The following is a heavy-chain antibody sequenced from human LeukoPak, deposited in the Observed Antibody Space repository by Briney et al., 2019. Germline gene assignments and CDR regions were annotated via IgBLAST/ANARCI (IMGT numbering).Heavy chain of an antibody. J-gene: IGHJ4*02. CDR1: GFTFSSYA. Sequence: GGSLRLSCAASGFTFSSYAMNWVRQAAGEGLQWVSSVSSSGGNTYYADSVRGRFTISRDNSKNTLYLQMNSLRAEDTAVYYCARGLASIDYWGQGTLVTVSS. D-gene: IGHD6-25*01. V-gene: IGHV3-23*01. CDR2: VSSSGGNT. CDR3: ARGLASIDY.